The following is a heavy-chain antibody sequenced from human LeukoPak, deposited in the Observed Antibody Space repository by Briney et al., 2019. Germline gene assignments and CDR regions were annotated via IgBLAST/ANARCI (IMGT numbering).Heavy chain of an antibody. CDR3: ASLVRRDGYNGLDY. CDR2: ISAYNGNT. CDR1: GYTFTSYG. V-gene: IGHV1-18*01. D-gene: IGHD5-24*01. J-gene: IGHJ4*02. Sequence: ASVKVSCKASGYTFTSYGISWVRQAPGQGLEWMGWISAYNGNTNYAQKPQGRVTMTTDTSTSTAYMELRSLRSDDTAVYYCASLVRRDGYNGLDYWGQGTLVTVSS.